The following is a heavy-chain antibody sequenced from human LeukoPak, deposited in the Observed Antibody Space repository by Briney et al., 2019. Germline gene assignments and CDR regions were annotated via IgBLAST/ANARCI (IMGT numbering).Heavy chain of an antibody. D-gene: IGHD2-2*01. V-gene: IGHV3-73*01. CDR1: GFTFSGSA. J-gene: IGHJ5*02. Sequence: GGSLRLSCAPSGFTFSGSAIHWVRQASGKGLEWVGRIRSKADSYATAYAASVKGRFTISRDDSKNTAYLQMNSLKTEDTAVYYCTKGYCSGSSCYPQFDPWGQGTLVTVSS. CDR3: TKGYCSGSSCYPQFDP. CDR2: IRSKADSYAT.